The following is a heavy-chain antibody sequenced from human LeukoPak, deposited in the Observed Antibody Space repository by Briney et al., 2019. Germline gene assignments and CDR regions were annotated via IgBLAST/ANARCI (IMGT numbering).Heavy chain of an antibody. Sequence: GGSLRLSCAASGFTFSSYSLNWVRQAPGKGLEWVSSISSRSSYIYYADSVKGRFTISRDNAKNPLYLQMNSLRAEDTAVYYCVRRMTGVNNFDYWGQGTLVTVSS. CDR1: GFTFSSYS. V-gene: IGHV3-21*01. CDR3: VRRMTGVNNFDY. D-gene: IGHD3-9*01. CDR2: ISSRSSYI. J-gene: IGHJ4*02.